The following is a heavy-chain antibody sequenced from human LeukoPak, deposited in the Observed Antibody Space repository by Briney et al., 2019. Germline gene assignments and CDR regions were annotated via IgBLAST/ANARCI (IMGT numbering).Heavy chain of an antibody. D-gene: IGHD3-22*01. CDR2: IYYSGST. CDR1: GGSISSYY. J-gene: IGHJ4*02. CDR3: ASLYPPIYDSGGYYYVWYFDY. Sequence: SETLSLTCTVSGGSISSYYWSWIRQPPGKGLEWIGYIYYSGSTNYNPSLKSRVTISVDTSKNQFSLKLSSVTAADTAVYYCASLYPPIYDSGGYYYVWYFDYWGQGTLVTVSS. V-gene: IGHV4-59*01.